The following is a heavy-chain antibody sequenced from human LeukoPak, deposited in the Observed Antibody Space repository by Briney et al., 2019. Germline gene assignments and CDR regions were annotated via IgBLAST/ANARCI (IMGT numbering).Heavy chain of an antibody. CDR2: IIPIFGTA. CDR3: ARAPPQGLRYFDWPIDY. Sequence: GASVKVSCKASGGTFSSYAISWVRQAPGQGLEWMGGIIPIFGTANYAQKFQGRVTITADKSTSTAYMELSSLRSEDTAVYYCARAPPQGLRYFDWPIDYWGQGTLVTVSS. V-gene: IGHV1-69*06. D-gene: IGHD3-9*01. J-gene: IGHJ4*02. CDR1: GGTFSSYA.